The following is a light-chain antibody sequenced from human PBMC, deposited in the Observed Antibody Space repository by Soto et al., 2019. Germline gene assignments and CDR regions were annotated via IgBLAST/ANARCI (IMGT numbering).Light chain of an antibody. Sequence: EIVLTQSPGTLSLSPGERATLSCRASQSVSGTYLAWYQQKPGQAPRLLIYGASSRATDIPDRFSGSGSGTDFTLTISSLEPEDFAVYYCQEYGTSRTFGQGTKVEIK. V-gene: IGKV3-20*01. CDR3: QEYGTSRT. CDR2: GAS. CDR1: QSVSGTY. J-gene: IGKJ1*01.